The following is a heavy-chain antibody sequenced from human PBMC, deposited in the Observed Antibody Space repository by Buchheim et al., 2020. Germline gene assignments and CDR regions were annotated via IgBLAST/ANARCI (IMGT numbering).Heavy chain of an antibody. Sequence: QVQLVESGGGVVQPGRSLRLSCAASGFTFSSYGMHWVRQAPGKGLEWVAVISYDGSNKYYADSVKGRFTISRDNSKNTLYLQMNSLRAEDTAVYYCAKAAGSGSYPPDYWGQGTL. J-gene: IGHJ4*02. CDR1: GFTFSSYG. D-gene: IGHD3-10*01. CDR2: ISYDGSNK. V-gene: IGHV3-30*18. CDR3: AKAAGSGSYPPDY.